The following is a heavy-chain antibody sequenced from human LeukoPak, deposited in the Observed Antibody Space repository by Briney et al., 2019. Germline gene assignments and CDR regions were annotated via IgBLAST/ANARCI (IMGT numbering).Heavy chain of an antibody. D-gene: IGHD6-6*01. CDR2: IHPRDSDI. CDR3: ARRQLDGEAFDI. CDR1: GYSFTSYW. V-gene: IGHV5-51*01. J-gene: IGHJ3*02. Sequence: HGESLKISCKSSGYSFTSYWIGWVRQMPEKGLEWMGIIHPRDSDIRYSPSFQGQVTISGDKSISTAYLQWSSLKASDTAMYYCARRQLDGEAFDIWGQGTMVTVSS.